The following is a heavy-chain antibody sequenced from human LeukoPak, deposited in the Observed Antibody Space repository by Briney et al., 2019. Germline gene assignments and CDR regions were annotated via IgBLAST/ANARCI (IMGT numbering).Heavy chain of an antibody. CDR3: ARDHPHDYGDYEGGVP. J-gene: IGHJ5*02. CDR1: GFTFSSYS. V-gene: IGHV3-21*01. CDR2: ISSSSSYI. Sequence: GSLRLSCAASGFTFSSYSMSWVRQAPGKGLEWVSSISSSSSYIYYADSVKGRFTTSRDNAKNSLYLQMNSLRAEDTAVYYCARDHPHDYGDYEGGVPWGQGTLVTVSS. D-gene: IGHD4-17*01.